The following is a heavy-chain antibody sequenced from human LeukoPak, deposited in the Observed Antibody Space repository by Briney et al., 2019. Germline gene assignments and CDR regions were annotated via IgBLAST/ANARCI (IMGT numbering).Heavy chain of an antibody. CDR3: ARDLGAGWYHNWFDP. CDR1: GGSISSYY. CDR2: IYTSGST. V-gene: IGHV4-4*07. Sequence: SETLSLTCTVSGGSISSYYWSWIRQPAGKGLEWIGRIYTSGSTNYNPSLKSRVTMSVDTSKNQFSLKLSSVTAADTAVYYCARDLGAGWYHNWFDPWGQGTLVTVSS. D-gene: IGHD6-19*01. J-gene: IGHJ5*02.